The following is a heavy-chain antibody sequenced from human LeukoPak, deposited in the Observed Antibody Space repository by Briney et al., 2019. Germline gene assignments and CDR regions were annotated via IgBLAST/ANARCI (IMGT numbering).Heavy chain of an antibody. V-gene: IGHV1-2*02. D-gene: IGHD2-15*01. Sequence: ASVKVSCKASGYTFTGYYMHWVRQAPGQGLEWMGWINPNSGGTNYAQKFQGRVTMTRDTSISTAYMELSRLRSDDTAVYYCAREAEGVVVAATIAVDIWGQGTMVTVSS. CDR1: GYTFTGYY. CDR3: AREAEGVVVAATIAVDI. J-gene: IGHJ3*02. CDR2: INPNSGGT.